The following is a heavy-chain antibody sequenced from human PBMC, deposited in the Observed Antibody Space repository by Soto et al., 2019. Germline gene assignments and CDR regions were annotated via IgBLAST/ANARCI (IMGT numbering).Heavy chain of an antibody. J-gene: IGHJ4*02. CDR3: ARHVALAGAVRGPDF. CDR2: IYYSGST. Sequence: SETLSLTCTVSGGSISSTYHYWGWIRQSPGKGLEWIGSIYYSGSTFYNPPLKSRVTISVDTSKNQFSLKLSSVTAADTAVYYCARHVALAGAVRGPDFWGQGPLVTVSS. CDR1: GGSISSTYHY. V-gene: IGHV4-39*01. D-gene: IGHD6-13*01.